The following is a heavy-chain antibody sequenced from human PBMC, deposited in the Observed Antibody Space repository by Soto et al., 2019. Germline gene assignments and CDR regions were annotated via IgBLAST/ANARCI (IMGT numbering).Heavy chain of an antibody. J-gene: IGHJ6*03. CDR1: GFTFSDYY. CDR3: ARVEELMVDKVMVYYYHYYMDS. V-gene: IGHV3-11*01. CDR2: ISSSGSTI. Sequence: GGSLRLSCAASGFTFSDYYMSWIRQAPGKGLEWVSYISSSGSTIYYADSVKGRFTISRDNAKNSLYLQMNSLRAEDTAVYYCARVEELMVDKVMVYYYHYYMDSWGTGATLTLSS. D-gene: IGHD5-18*01.